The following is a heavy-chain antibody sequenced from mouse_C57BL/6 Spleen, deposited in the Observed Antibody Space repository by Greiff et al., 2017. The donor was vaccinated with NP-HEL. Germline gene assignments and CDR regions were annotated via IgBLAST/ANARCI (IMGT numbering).Heavy chain of an antibody. J-gene: IGHJ3*01. Sequence: EVQLQQSGAELVRPGASVKLSCTASGFNIKDYYMHWVKQRPEQGLEWIGRIDPEDGDTEYAPKFQGKATMTADTSSNTAYLQLSSLTSEDTAVYYCTLRAYYDYDEAYWGQGTLVTVSA. CDR1: GFNIKDYY. CDR3: TLRAYYDYDEAY. V-gene: IGHV14-1*01. CDR2: IDPEDGDT. D-gene: IGHD2-4*01.